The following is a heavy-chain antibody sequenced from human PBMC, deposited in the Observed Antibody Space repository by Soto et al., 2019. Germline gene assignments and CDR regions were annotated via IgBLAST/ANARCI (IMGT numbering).Heavy chain of an antibody. J-gene: IGHJ3*02. CDR1: GGSISSYY. CDR3: ARARRGWLYTFGFDI. CDR2: IYYSGST. Sequence: SETLSLTCTVSGGSISSYYWSWIRQPPGKGLEWIGYIYYSGSTNYNPSLKSRVTISVDTSKNQFSLKLSSVTAADTAVYYCARARRGWLYTFGFDIWGQGTMVTVSS. D-gene: IGHD3-22*01. V-gene: IGHV4-59*01.